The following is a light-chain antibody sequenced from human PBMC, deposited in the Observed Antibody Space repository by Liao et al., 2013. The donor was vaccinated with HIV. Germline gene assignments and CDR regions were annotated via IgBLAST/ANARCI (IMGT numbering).Light chain of an antibody. V-gene: IGLV3-21*01. Sequence: SYVVTQPPSVSVAPGQTARITCGGADIGNKRVHWYQKKPGQAPVLLIYYDSDRPSGIPERFSGSNSGNTATLTISGTQAMDEADYYCQAWDSSTYVFGTGTKVTVL. CDR2: YDS. CDR1: DIGNKR. CDR3: QAWDSSTYV. J-gene: IGLJ1*01.